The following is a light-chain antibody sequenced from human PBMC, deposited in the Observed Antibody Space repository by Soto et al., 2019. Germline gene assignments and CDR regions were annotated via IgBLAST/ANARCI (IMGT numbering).Light chain of an antibody. CDR2: ENN. CDR3: GAWDGSLSAEV. Sequence: QSVVTQPPSVSAAPGQRVTISCSGGSSNIGTQAVSWYQQIPGTAPKLLIYENNKRPSDIPDRFSGSKSGTSATLGITGLQTGDEADYYCGAWDGSLSAEVFGGGTQLTVL. CDR1: SSNIGTQA. J-gene: IGLJ3*02. V-gene: IGLV1-51*02.